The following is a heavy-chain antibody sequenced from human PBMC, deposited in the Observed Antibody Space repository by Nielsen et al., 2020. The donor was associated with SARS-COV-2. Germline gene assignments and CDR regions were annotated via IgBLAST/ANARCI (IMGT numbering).Heavy chain of an antibody. D-gene: IGHD3-22*01. V-gene: IGHV3-74*01. CDR1: GFTFSSYA. Sequence: GESLKISCAASGFTFSSYAMNWVRQAPGKGLAWVSRLSSDGSRPTYADSVKGRFTISRDIAKNTLYLQMNSLSAEDTAVYFCVRVRDDGYYYDTGPFDYWGQGTLVTVSS. CDR3: VRVRDDGYYYDTGPFDY. J-gene: IGHJ4*02. CDR2: LSSDGSRP.